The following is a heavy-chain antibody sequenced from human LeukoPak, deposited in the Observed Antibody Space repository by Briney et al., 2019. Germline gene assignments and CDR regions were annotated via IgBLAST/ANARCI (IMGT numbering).Heavy chain of an antibody. CDR3: ARRRGYYYDSSGYYYAFDY. Sequence: SETLSLTCTVSGYSISSGYYWGWIRQPPGKGLEWIGSIYYSGSTYYNPSLKSRVTISVDTSKNQFSLKLSSVTAADTAVYYCARRRGYYYDSSGYYYAFDYWGQGTLVTVSS. D-gene: IGHD3-22*01. J-gene: IGHJ4*02. V-gene: IGHV4-38-2*02. CDR2: IYYSGST. CDR1: GYSISSGYY.